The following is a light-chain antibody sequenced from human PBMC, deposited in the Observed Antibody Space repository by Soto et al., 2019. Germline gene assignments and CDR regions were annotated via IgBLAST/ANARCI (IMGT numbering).Light chain of an antibody. Sequence: EIMLTQSPCTLSLSPGERATLSCRASQSINSYYFAWYQQKPGKVPRLLIYGASTRATGFPDRFSGSGSGTEFTLTISRLEPEDFAVYYCQQYGSSPWTFGQGTTVEFK. V-gene: IGKV3-20*01. J-gene: IGKJ1*01. CDR2: GAS. CDR1: QSINSYY. CDR3: QQYGSSPWT.